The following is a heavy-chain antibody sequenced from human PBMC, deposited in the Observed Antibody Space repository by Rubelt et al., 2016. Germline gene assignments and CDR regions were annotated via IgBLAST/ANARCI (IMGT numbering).Heavy chain of an antibody. CDR2: ISSSSSYI. V-gene: IGHV3-21*06. CDR3: VRDGWYFYY. Sequence: GLEWVSSISSSSSYIYYADSVKGRFTISRDNAKNSLYLQMNSLRVEDTAVYYCVRDGWYFYYWGQGTMVTVSS. J-gene: IGHJ4*02. D-gene: IGHD3-10*01.